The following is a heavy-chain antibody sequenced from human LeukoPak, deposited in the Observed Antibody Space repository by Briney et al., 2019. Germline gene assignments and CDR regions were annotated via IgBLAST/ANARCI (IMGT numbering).Heavy chain of an antibody. J-gene: IGHJ4*02. CDR2: ISAYNGNT. CDR1: GYTFISYG. CDR3: ARMASFLECLLPSYYFDY. Sequence: ASVKVSCKASGYTFISYGISWVRQAPGQGLEWMGWISAYNGNTNYAQKLQGRVTMTTDTSTSTAYMELRSLRSDDTAVYYCARMASFLECLLPSYYFDYWGQGTLVTVSS. D-gene: IGHD3-3*01. V-gene: IGHV1-18*01.